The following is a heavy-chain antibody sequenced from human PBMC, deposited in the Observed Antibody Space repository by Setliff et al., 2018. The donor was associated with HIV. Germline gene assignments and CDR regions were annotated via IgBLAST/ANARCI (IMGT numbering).Heavy chain of an antibody. V-gene: IGHV3-11*04. D-gene: IGHD3-10*01. J-gene: IGHJ4*02. CDR2: ISSSGSTI. CDR1: GFTFSDYY. CDR3: ARDTTYYYGSGSHH. Sequence: PGGSLRLSCAASGFTFSDYYMSWIRQAPGKGLEWVSYISSSGSTIYYADSWKGRFTISRDNAENSLYLQMNSLRAEDTAVYYCARDTTYYYGSGSHHWGQGTLVTVSS.